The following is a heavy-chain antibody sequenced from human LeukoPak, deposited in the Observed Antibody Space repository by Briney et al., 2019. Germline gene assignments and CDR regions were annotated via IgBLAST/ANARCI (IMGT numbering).Heavy chain of an antibody. CDR2: ISYDGSNK. D-gene: IGHD6-13*01. J-gene: IGHJ4*02. V-gene: IGHV3-30*18. Sequence: PGGSLRLSCAASGFTFSSYGMRWVRQAPGKGREWVAVISYDGSNKYYADSVKGRFTISRDNSKNTLYLQMNSLRAEDTAVYYCAKDLSAGTVSNYWGQGTLVTVSS. CDR3: AKDLSAGTVSNY. CDR1: GFTFSSYG.